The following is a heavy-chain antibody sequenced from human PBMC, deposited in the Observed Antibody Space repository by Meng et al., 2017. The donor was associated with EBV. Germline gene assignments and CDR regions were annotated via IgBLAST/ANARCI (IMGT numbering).Heavy chain of an antibody. CDR2: LIPMSDAP. CDR3: ASESGRGFTPDY. D-gene: IGHD3-10*01. J-gene: IGHJ4*02. Sequence: MLLVPSGVRAKRLGSLLRFSCKTHGGPFRRDAVRWVRPAPGQGLELMGGLIPMSDAPHYAQKFQGRVTMTADESTNTHYMDLSGLRFEDTAVYYCASESGRGFTPDYWGQGTLVTVSS. CDR1: GGPFRRDA. V-gene: IGHV1-69*01.